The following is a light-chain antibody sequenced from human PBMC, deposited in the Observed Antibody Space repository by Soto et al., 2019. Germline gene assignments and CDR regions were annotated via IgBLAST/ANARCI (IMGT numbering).Light chain of an antibody. CDR1: YSDVGNYNF. J-gene: IGLJ1*01. Sequence: QSVLTQPASVSGSPGQSITISCTGTYSDVGNYNFVSWYQQHPGKAPKLIIYEDSMRPSGVSNRFSGSKSDNTASLTISGLQAEDEADYYCCSYADSSTYVFGTGTKVTVL. V-gene: IGLV2-23*01. CDR2: EDS. CDR3: CSYADSSTYV.